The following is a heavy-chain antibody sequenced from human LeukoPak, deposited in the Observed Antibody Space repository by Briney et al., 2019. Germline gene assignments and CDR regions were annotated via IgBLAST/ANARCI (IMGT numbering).Heavy chain of an antibody. J-gene: IGHJ4*02. Sequence: GSLRPSCAASGFTFSSYAMIWVRQAPGKGLEWVSGISAGGNSPYYADSVKGRFTISRDNSKNTLYLQMNSLRAEDTAVYYCAKDTLIAVAGLYYFDYWGQGTLVTVSS. CDR2: ISAGGNSP. CDR3: AKDTLIAVAGLYYFDY. CDR1: GFTFSSYA. D-gene: IGHD6-19*01. V-gene: IGHV3-23*01.